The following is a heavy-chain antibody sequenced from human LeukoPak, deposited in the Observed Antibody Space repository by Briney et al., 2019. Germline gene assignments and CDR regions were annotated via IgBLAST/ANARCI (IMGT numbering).Heavy chain of an antibody. Sequence: PGGSLRLSCAASGFTFSSYAMSWVRQAPGKGLEWVSAISGSGGSTYYADSVKGRFTISRDNSKNTPYLQMNSLRAEDTAVYYCAKDSSGWYGSSWFDPWGQGTLVTVSS. CDR1: GFTFSSYA. J-gene: IGHJ5*02. V-gene: IGHV3-23*01. CDR3: AKDSSGWYGSSWFDP. D-gene: IGHD6-19*01. CDR2: ISGSGGST.